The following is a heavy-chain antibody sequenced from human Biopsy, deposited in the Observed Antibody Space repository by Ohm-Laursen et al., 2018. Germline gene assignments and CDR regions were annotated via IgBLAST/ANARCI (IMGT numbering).Heavy chain of an antibody. CDR1: AYSFTSYY. J-gene: IGHJ4*02. D-gene: IGHD6-19*01. CDR2: INSSGSTT. V-gene: IGHV1-46*01. Sequence: ASVTASCKAYAYSFTSYYMHWVRQAPGHGLEWMGMINSSGSTTSYPQIFQGRVTITRDTSKSTVYMELSSLRSADTAVYFCARNTGWYGDLYYFDYWGQGTLVTVSS. CDR3: ARNTGWYGDLYYFDY.